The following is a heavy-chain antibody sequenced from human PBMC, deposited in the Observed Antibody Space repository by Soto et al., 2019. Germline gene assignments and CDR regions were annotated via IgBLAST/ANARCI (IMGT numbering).Heavy chain of an antibody. CDR2: IYYSGST. D-gene: IGHD7-27*01. CDR3: ARDRIWAFDP. V-gene: IGHV4-59*01. CDR1: GGSISSYY. Sequence: QVQLQESGPGLVKPSETLSLTCTVSGGSISSYYWSWIRQPPGKGLEWIGYIYYSGSTNYNPSLKSRVTISVDPSKNQFSLKLSSVTAADTAVYYCARDRIWAFDPWGQGTLVTVSS. J-gene: IGHJ5*02.